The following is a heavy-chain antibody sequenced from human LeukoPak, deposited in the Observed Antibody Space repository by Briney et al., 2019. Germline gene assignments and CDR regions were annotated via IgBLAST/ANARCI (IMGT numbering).Heavy chain of an antibody. D-gene: IGHD3-22*01. CDR2: ITWDATDS. J-gene: IGHJ4*02. V-gene: IGHV3-30*03. Sequence: GGSLRLSCTASGFKFADAPMHWVRQPPGKGLEWIALITWDATDSYYADSVKGRFTISRDNSKNTLYLQMNSLRAEDTAVYYCARDFSPSTYDSSGYYYLGSGYWGQGTLVTVSS. CDR3: ARDFSPSTYDSSGYYYLGSGY. CDR1: GFKFADAP.